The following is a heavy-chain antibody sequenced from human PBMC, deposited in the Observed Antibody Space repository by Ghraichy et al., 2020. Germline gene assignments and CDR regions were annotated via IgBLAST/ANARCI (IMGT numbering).Heavy chain of an antibody. V-gene: IGHV3-21*01. J-gene: IGHJ4*02. CDR1: GSPFNQYT. CDR2: ISSTSSHI. Sequence: GGSLRLSSEPSGSPFNQYTRNWARQTPGKGLEWVSSISSTSSHIYYADSVKGRFTISRDNTKNSMYLQMNSLRPEDTAVYYCARGSTVTTGIDYWGQGTLVTVSS. D-gene: IGHD4-17*01. CDR3: ARGSTVTTGIDY.